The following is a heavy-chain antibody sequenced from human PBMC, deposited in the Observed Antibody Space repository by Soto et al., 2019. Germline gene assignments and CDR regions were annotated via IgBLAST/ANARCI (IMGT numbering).Heavy chain of an antibody. CDR1: GGNFSSYA. CDR2: IIPMYGPA. D-gene: IGHD3-10*01. V-gene: IGHV1-69*01. CDR3: ARVTAMVRGVIDNGFDP. Sequence: QVPLVQSGAEVKKPGSSVTVSCKASGGNFSSYAIHWVRQAPGQGLEWMGGIIPMYGPAKYAQRFQGRVTITADESTTTVYMELTSLTSQYTAVYYCARVTAMVRGVIDNGFDPWGHGTLVTVSS. J-gene: IGHJ5*02.